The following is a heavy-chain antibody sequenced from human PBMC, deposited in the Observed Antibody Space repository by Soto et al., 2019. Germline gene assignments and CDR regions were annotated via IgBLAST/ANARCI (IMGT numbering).Heavy chain of an antibody. CDR2: IYFSGRT. D-gene: IGHD1-26*01. CDR1: GGSISSSSYY. J-gene: IGHJ3*02. V-gene: IGHV4-39*01. Sequence: SETLSLTCPVSGGSISSSSYYGGWIRQPPGKGLEWIGSIYFSGRTYYNPSLKRRVTISVATSNNQFSLKLSTVTAADTALYYFARPTLRYRGSPQAAFDIWGQGTMVTVSS. CDR3: ARPTLRYRGSPQAAFDI.